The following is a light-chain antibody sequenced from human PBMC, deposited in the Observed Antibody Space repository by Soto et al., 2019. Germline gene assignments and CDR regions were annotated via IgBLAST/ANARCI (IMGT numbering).Light chain of an antibody. Sequence: EIVLTQSPGTLSLSPGERATLSCRASQSVSSSYLAWYQQKPGQAPRLLIYGASSRATGIPDRFSGSGSGTDFTLTIGSLQPEDFATYYCQQSYSTPKTFGQGTKVDIK. CDR3: QQSYSTPKT. V-gene: IGKV3-20*01. CDR1: QSVSSSY. CDR2: GAS. J-gene: IGKJ1*01.